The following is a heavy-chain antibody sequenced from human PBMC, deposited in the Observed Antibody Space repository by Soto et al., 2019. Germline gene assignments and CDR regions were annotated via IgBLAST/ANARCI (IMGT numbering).Heavy chain of an antibody. Sequence: QVQLQQWGAGLLKPSETLSLTCAVYGGSLSGYYWSWIRQTPGKGLEWIGEINHSGSTTYNPSLTSGVTISVETSKNQFFLKLSSGTAAVTSVYFCARGIPERDCSCGSCKPNNWFDPTGQETLVTVS. V-gene: IGHV4-34*01. D-gene: IGHD2-15*01. CDR2: INHSGST. CDR3: ARGIPERDCSCGSCKPNNWFDP. CDR1: GGSLSGYY. J-gene: IGHJ5*02.